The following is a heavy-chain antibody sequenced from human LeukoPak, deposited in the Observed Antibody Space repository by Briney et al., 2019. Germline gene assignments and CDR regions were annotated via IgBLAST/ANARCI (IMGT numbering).Heavy chain of an antibody. CDR2: IKEDGSEK. CDR1: GFSFSRYW. V-gene: IGHV3-7*01. J-gene: IGHJ6*03. Sequence: GGSLRLSCAASGFSFSRYWMSWVRQAPGKGLEWVASIKEDGSEKHYVDSVKGRFTISRDNAKNSLYLQMNSLSAEDMAVYYCAGDRGYSGGWGLMDVWGKGTTVTVSS. CDR3: AGDRGYSGGWGLMDV. D-gene: IGHD6-19*01.